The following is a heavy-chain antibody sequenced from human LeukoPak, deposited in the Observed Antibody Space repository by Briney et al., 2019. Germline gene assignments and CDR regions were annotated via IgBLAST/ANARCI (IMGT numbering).Heavy chain of an antibody. CDR3: AKVVELATLTGDSYTYSYHMDV. Sequence: GESLKISCKGSGYSFSTYWIGWVRQMPGEGLEWMGFIYPGDSDTRYSPSFQGQVTISADKYISSAYLQWSSLKASDTAMYYCAKVVELATLTGDSYTYSYHMDVWGKGTAVTVSS. CDR1: GYSFSTYW. D-gene: IGHD5-24*01. CDR2: IYPGDSDT. V-gene: IGHV5-51*01. J-gene: IGHJ6*03.